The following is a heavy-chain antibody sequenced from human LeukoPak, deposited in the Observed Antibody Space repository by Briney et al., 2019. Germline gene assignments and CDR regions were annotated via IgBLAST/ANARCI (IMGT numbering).Heavy chain of an antibody. CDR1: GGSFSGYY. CDR2: INHSGST. V-gene: IGHV4-34*01. J-gene: IGHJ3*02. Sequence: KPSETLSLTCAVYGGSFSGYYWSWIRQPPGKGLEWIGEINHSGSTNYNPSLKSRVTISVDTSKDQFSLKLSSVTAADTAVYYCARDSAYYYDSRDWRGGAFDIWGQGTMVTVSS. CDR3: ARDSAYYYDSRDWRGGAFDI. D-gene: IGHD3-22*01.